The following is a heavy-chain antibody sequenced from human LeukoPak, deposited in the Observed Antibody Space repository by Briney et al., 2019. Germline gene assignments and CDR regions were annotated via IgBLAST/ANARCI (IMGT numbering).Heavy chain of an antibody. Sequence: PRGSLRLSCTAAGFTFDDYGMSWVRQIPGKGLEWVAGITWNGGSTDYAVSVRGRFTISRDNAKKSVYLQMNSLRAEDAALYHCARDGKRVTTQFYYYGIDLWGQGTTVTVSS. J-gene: IGHJ6*02. CDR3: ARDGKRVTTQFYYYGIDL. CDR1: GFTFDDYG. D-gene: IGHD3-3*01. CDR2: ITWNGGST. V-gene: IGHV3-20*01.